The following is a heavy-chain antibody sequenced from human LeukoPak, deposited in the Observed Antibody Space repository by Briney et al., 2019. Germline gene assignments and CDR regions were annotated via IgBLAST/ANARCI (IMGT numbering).Heavy chain of an antibody. D-gene: IGHD2-21*01. CDR1: GFAFSAYG. CDR3: AKVAPPSSADYYVDV. V-gene: IGHV3-23*01. Sequence: GGSLRLSCAASGFAFSAYGMTWVRQAPGKGLEWVSHISDRGDNTYYADPVQGRFTISRDNSNNTVYLQMDSLSADDTAVYYCAKVAPPSSADYYVDVWGKGTTVTVSS. CDR2: ISDRGDNT. J-gene: IGHJ6*03.